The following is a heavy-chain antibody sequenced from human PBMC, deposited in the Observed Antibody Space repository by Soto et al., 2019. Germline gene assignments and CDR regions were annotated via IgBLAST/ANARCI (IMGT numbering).Heavy chain of an antibody. D-gene: IGHD5-12*01. CDR3: ARGGGVDIVATIYHY. CDR1: GGSFIGYY. J-gene: IGHJ4*02. V-gene: IGHV4-34*01. Sequence: PSETLSLTCAFYGGSFIGYYWSWIRQPPGKGLEWIGEINHSGSTNYNPSLKSRVTISVDTSKNQFSLKLSSVTAADTAVYYCARGGGVDIVATIYHYWGQGTLVTVSS. CDR2: INHSGST.